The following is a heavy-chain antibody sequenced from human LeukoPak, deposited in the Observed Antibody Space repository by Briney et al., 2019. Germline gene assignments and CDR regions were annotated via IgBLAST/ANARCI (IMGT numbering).Heavy chain of an antibody. Sequence: SEALSLTCTVSGVSISSSNSYWGWIRQPPGKGLEWIGSIYYSGNTYYNASLKSQVSISIDTSKNQFSLRLTSVTAADTAVYYCARQTGSGLFILPGGQGTLVTVSS. D-gene: IGHD3/OR15-3a*01. CDR2: IYYSGNT. CDR3: ARQTGSGLFILP. CDR1: GVSISSSNSY. V-gene: IGHV4-39*01. J-gene: IGHJ4*02.